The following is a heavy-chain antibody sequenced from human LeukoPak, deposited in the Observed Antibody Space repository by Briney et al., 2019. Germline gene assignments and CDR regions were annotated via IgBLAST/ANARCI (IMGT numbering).Heavy chain of an antibody. D-gene: IGHD3-22*01. J-gene: IGHJ4*02. CDR3: ARQGSYYDSSGYYYLPFDY. CDR2: IYYSGST. V-gene: IGHV4-59*08. CDR1: GGSISSYY. Sequence: PSETLSLTCTVSGGSISSYYWSWIRQPPGKGREWMGYIYYSGSTNYNPSLKSRVTISVDTSKNQFSLKLSSVTAADTAVYYCARQGSYYDSSGYYYLPFDYWGQGTLVTVSS.